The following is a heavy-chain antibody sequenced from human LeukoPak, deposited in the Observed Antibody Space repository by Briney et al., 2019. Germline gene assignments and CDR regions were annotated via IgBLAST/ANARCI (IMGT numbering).Heavy chain of an antibody. CDR1: GFTFSSYW. CDR3: SRAGHYYYGMDV. V-gene: IGHV3-74*01. D-gene: IGHD2-8*02. Sequence: PGGSLRLSCAASGFTFSSYWMHWVRQAPGKGLVWVSRLNSDGSSTDYADSVKGRFTTSRDNAKNTLYLQMNSLRAEDTAVYYCSRAGHYYYGMDVWGQGTTVTVSS. CDR2: LNSDGSST. J-gene: IGHJ6*02.